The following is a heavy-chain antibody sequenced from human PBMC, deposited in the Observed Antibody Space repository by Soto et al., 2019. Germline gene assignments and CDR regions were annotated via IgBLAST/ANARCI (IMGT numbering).Heavy chain of an antibody. CDR3: AKGRGGSGSLTPRVDF. D-gene: IGHD3-10*01. CDR2: ISGGGDTT. J-gene: IGHJ4*02. V-gene: IGHV3-23*01. CDR1: GFTFNNYA. Sequence: EVQLLDSGGGLVQPGGSLRLSCAASGFTFNNYAMTWVRQAPGKGLEWVSAISGGGDTTSYADSVKGRFTVSRDGSKNTLYLQMSSLRAEDTALYYCAKGRGGSGSLTPRVDFWGQGTLVTVS.